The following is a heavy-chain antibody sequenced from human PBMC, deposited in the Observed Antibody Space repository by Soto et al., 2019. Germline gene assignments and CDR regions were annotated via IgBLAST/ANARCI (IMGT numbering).Heavy chain of an antibody. D-gene: IGHD2-21*02. CDR1: GGSISSHY. J-gene: IGHJ6*02. CDR2: MYNTGNT. CDR3: ARDLWGYCGADCYPLDV. Sequence: PSETLCLTCTVSGGSISSHYWSWIRQPPGKRLEWLGYMYNTGNTIYNPSLKSRVTISVDTSKNQFSLKLNSVTAADTAVYYCARDLWGYCGADCYPLDVWGQGTTVTVSS. V-gene: IGHV4-59*11.